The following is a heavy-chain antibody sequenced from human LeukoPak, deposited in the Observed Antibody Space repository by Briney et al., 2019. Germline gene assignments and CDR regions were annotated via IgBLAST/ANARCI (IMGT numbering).Heavy chain of an antibody. CDR3: ARHLKAAAGRSNWFDP. J-gene: IGHJ5*02. CDR1: GGSISSSSYY. Sequence: SETLSLTCTVSGGSISSSSYYWGWIRQPPGKGLEWIGSIYYSGSTYYNPSLKSRVTISVDTSKNQFSLKLSSVTAADTAVYHCARHLKAAAGRSNWFDPWGQGTLVTVSS. CDR2: IYYSGST. D-gene: IGHD6-13*01. V-gene: IGHV4-39*01.